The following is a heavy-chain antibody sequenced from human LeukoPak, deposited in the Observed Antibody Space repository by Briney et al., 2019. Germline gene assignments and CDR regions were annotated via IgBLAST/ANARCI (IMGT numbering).Heavy chain of an antibody. CDR2: IYSDGGT. CDR3: ARVGARQILEY. CDR1: GITVSNKY. Sequence: GGSLRLSRAASGITVSNKYMSWVRQAPGKGLEWVSVIYSDGGTFYSDSVKGRFTISRDNAKNSLYLQMSSLRAEDTAVYYCARVGARQILEYWGQGTLVTVSS. V-gene: IGHV3-66*01. J-gene: IGHJ4*02. D-gene: IGHD4-17*01.